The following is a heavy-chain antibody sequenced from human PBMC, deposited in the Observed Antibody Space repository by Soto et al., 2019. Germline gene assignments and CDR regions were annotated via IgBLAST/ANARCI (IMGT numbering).Heavy chain of an antibody. CDR3: TTGESGKLSWNYYYYYGMDV. Sequence: GGSLRLSCAASGFTFSNAWMNWVRQAPGKGLEWVGRIKSKTDGGTTDYAAPVKGRFTISRDDSKNTLYLQMNSLKTEDTAVYYCTTGESGKLSWNYYYYYGMDVWGQGTTVTVSS. CDR1: GFTFSNAW. D-gene: IGHD1-1*01. CDR2: IKSKTDGGTT. V-gene: IGHV3-15*07. J-gene: IGHJ6*02.